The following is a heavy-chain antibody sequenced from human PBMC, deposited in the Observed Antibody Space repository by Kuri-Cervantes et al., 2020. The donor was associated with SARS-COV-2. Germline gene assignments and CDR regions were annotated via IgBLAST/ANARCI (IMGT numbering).Heavy chain of an antibody. CDR2: ISIGSRTI. CDR1: GFTFTKYS. Sequence: GESLKISCAASGFTFTKYSANWVRQAPGKGLEWVSYISIGSRTIYYADSVKGRFTISRDNAKNSLYLQMNSLRAEDTAVYYCARDRGSRGYSYGYIHYYYYYMDVWGKGTTVTVSS. D-gene: IGHD5-18*01. J-gene: IGHJ6*03. CDR3: ARDRGSRGYSYGYIHYYYYYMDV. V-gene: IGHV3-48*04.